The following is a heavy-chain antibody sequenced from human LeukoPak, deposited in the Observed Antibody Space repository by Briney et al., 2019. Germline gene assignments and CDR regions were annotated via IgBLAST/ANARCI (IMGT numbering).Heavy chain of an antibody. V-gene: IGHV3-33*01. CDR3: ARVHSSSWAYFDN. CDR1: GFTFSSYD. Sequence: PGRSLRLSCAASGFTFSSYDMHWIRQAPAKGLEWVAVIWYDGSSKYYADSVKGRFTISRDNSKNTLYLQMDSLRAEDTAVYYCARVHSSSWAYFDNRGQGTLVTVSS. CDR2: IWYDGSSK. D-gene: IGHD6-13*01. J-gene: IGHJ4*02.